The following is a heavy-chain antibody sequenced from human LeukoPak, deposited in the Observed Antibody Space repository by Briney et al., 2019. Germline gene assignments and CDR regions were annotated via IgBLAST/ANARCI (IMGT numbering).Heavy chain of an antibody. Sequence: PGGSLRLSCAASGFTASSKYMSWVRQAPRKGLEWVSAISTSGDDTYYADSVKGRFTISRDNSKNTLYLEMNSLGAEDTAVYYCAKGEWLDYWGQGTLVTVSS. V-gene: IGHV3-23*01. D-gene: IGHD3-3*01. CDR3: AKGEWLDY. CDR2: ISTSGDDT. J-gene: IGHJ4*02. CDR1: GFTASSKY.